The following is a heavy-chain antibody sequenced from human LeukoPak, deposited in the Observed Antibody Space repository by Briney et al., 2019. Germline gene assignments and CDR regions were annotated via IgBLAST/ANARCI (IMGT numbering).Heavy chain of an antibody. V-gene: IGHV1-69*05. Sequence: SAKVSCKASGGTFSSYAISWVRQAPGQGLEWMGGIIPIFGTANYAQKFQGRVTITTDESTSTAYMELSSLRSEDTAVYYCARSKVRVATIGSFDYWGQGTLVTVSS. D-gene: IGHD5-12*01. J-gene: IGHJ4*02. CDR3: ARSKVRVATIGSFDY. CDR2: IIPIFGTA. CDR1: GGTFSSYA.